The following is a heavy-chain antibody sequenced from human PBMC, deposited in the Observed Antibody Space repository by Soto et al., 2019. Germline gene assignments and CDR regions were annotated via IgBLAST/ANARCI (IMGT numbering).Heavy chain of an antibody. J-gene: IGHJ6*03. CDR3: ARTSIAARTYYYYYMDV. CDR2: IYSGGST. V-gene: IGHV3-66*01. D-gene: IGHD6-6*01. CDR1: GFTVSSNY. Sequence: EVQLVESGGGLVQPGGSLRLSCAASGFTVSSNYMSWVRQAPGKGLEWVSVIYSGGSTYYADSVKGRFTISRDNSKNTLYRQMNSLRAEDTAVYYCARTSIAARTYYYYYMDVWGKGTTVTGSS.